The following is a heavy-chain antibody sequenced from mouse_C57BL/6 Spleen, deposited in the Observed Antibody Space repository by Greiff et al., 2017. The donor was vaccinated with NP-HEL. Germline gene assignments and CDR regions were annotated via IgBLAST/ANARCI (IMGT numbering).Heavy chain of an antibody. V-gene: IGHV1-26*01. J-gene: IGHJ4*01. D-gene: IGHD1-1*01. Sequence: VQLQQSGPELVKPGASVKISCKASGYTFTDYYMNWVKQSHGKSLEWIGDINPNNGGTSYNQKFKGKATLTVDKSSSTAYMELRSLTSEDSAVYYCARSSSYGAMDYWGQGTSVTVSS. CDR1: GYTFTDYY. CDR3: ARSSSYGAMDY. CDR2: INPNNGGT.